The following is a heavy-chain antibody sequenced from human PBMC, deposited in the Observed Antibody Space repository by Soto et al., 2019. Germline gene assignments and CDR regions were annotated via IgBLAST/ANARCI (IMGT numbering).Heavy chain of an antibody. V-gene: IGHV5-51*01. CDR3: ARLEGVDTAMVEPYYYYYGMDV. J-gene: IGHJ6*02. CDR1: GYSFTSYW. CDR2: IYPGDSDT. D-gene: IGHD5-18*01. Sequence: GESLKISCKGSGYSFTSYWIGWVRQMPGKGLEWMGIIYPGDSDTRYSPSFQGQVTISADKSISTAYLQWSSLKASDTAMYYCARLEGVDTAMVEPYYYYYGMDVWGQGTTVTVSS.